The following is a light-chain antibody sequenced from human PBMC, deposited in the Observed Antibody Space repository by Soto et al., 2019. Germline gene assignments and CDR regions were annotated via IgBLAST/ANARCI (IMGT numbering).Light chain of an antibody. CDR2: SPN. V-gene: IGLV1-44*01. CDR1: RSNIGSNN. Sequence: QAVVTQPPSASGTPGQRVTISCSGSRSNIGSNNVNWYQQLPGTAPKLLIYSPNQRPSGVPERFSGSKSDTSASLAISGLQSEDEADYHCAAWDDSLRNWVFGGGTQLTVL. CDR3: AAWDDSLRNWV. J-gene: IGLJ3*02.